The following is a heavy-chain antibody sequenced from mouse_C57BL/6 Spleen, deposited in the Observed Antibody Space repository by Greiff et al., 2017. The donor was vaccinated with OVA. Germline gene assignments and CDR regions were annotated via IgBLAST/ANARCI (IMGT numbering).Heavy chain of an antibody. V-gene: IGHV1-39*01. CDR1: GYSFTDYN. D-gene: IGHD2-4*01. Sequence: EVQLQQSGPELVKPGASVKISCKASGYSFTDYNMNWVKQSNGKSLEWIGVINPNYGTTSYNQKFKGKATVTVDQSSSTAYMQLNSLTSEDSAVYYCARATGLDYDYDCFAYWGQGTLVTVSA. CDR3: ARATGLDYDYDCFAY. J-gene: IGHJ3*01. CDR2: INPNYGTT.